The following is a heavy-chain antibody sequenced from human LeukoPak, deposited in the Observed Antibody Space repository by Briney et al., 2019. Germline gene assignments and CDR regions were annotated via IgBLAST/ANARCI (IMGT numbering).Heavy chain of an antibody. CDR3: ARGVTIFGATLGPSYYYYMDV. CDR1: GGTFSSYA. J-gene: IGHJ6*03. Sequence: ASVKVSCKASGGTFSSYAISWVRQAPGQGLEWMGGIIPIFGTANYAQKFQGRVTITTDESTSTAYMELSSLRSEDTAVYYCARGVTIFGATLGPSYYYYMDVWGKGTTATVSS. V-gene: IGHV1-69*05. D-gene: IGHD3-3*01. CDR2: IIPIFGTA.